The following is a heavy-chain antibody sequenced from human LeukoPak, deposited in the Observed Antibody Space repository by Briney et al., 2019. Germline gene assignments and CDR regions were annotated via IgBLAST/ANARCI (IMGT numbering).Heavy chain of an antibody. CDR2: ISGSGAGT. CDR1: GFTFSTYG. J-gene: IGHJ5*02. D-gene: IGHD5-24*01. Sequence: GGSLRLSCAASGFTFSTYGMSWVRQGPGKGLEWVSTISGSGAGTYYADSVKGRFTISRDNSRDRIYLQMNSLRTDDTAVYYCARDNSVRDEAWWFNPWGQGTLVTVSS. V-gene: IGHV3-23*01. CDR3: ARDNSVRDEAWWFNP.